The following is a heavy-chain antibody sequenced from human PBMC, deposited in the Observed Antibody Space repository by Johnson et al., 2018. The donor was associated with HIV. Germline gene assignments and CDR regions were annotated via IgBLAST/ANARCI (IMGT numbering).Heavy chain of an antibody. D-gene: IGHD4-17*01. CDR3: AKDISRLRLWAFDI. V-gene: IGHV3-30-3*01. J-gene: IGHJ3*02. Sequence: QMQLVESGGGVVQPGRSLRLSCAASGFTFSSYAMHWVRQAPGKGLEWVAVISYDGSNKYYADSVKGRFTISSDNSKNTPHLQMNSLRAEDTALYYCAKDISRLRLWAFDIWGQGTMVTVSS. CDR2: ISYDGSNK. CDR1: GFTFSSYA.